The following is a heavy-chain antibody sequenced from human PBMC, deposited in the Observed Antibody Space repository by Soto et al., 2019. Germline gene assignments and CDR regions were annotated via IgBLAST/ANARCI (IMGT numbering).Heavy chain of an antibody. CDR3: ARDKNTGLFDY. Sequence: ETLSLTCAVYCGSFSGYYWTWIRQPPGTGLEWIGEINHSGSTNYNPSLKSRVTISVDTSKNQFSLKLTSVTAADTAVYYCARDKNTGLFDYWGQGALVTVSS. CDR1: CGSFSGYY. D-gene: IGHD1-1*01. V-gene: IGHV4-34*01. CDR2: INHSGST. J-gene: IGHJ4*02.